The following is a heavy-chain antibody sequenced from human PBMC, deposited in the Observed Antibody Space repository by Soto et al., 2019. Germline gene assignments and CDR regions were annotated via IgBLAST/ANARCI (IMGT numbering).Heavy chain of an antibody. D-gene: IGHD6-19*01. J-gene: IGHJ5*02. CDR3: ARRSSGWYGSWFDP. CDR1: GYTFTSYG. CDR2: ISAYNGDT. V-gene: IGHV1-18*01. Sequence: GASVKVSCKASGYTFTSYGISWVRQAPGQGLEWMGWISAYNGDTEYAQKLQGRVTMTTDTSTSTAYMELRSLRSDDTAVYYCARRSSGWYGSWFDPWGQGTLVTVSS.